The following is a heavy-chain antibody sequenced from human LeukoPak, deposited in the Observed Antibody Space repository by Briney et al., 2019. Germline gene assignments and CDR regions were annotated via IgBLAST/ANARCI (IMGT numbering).Heavy chain of an antibody. CDR1: GYTFTSYD. V-gene: IGHV1-2*02. CDR2: INPNSGGT. Sequence: ASVKVSCKASGYTFTSYDINWVRQTTGQGLEWMGWINPNSGGTNYAQKFQGRVTMTRDTSISTAYMELSRLRSDDTAVYYCASGGISNYPPYYWGQGTLVTVSS. J-gene: IGHJ4*02. CDR3: ASGGISNYPPYY. D-gene: IGHD4-11*01.